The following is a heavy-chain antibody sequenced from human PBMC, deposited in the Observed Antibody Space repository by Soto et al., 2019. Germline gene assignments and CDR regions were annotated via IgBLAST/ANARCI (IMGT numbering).Heavy chain of an antibody. CDR2: ITAYNDDT. Sequence: ASVKVSCKVSGYTFSSYGFTWVRQAPGQGLEWMGWITAYNDDTNYAQKFQGRVTMTTDTSTSTAYMEFRSLRSDDTAVYYCARVTVTKFGSRTSRPYGFDVWGQGTTVTVSS. V-gene: IGHV1-18*01. J-gene: IGHJ6*02. CDR3: ARVTVTKFGSRTSRPYGFDV. D-gene: IGHD3-10*01. CDR1: GYTFSSYG.